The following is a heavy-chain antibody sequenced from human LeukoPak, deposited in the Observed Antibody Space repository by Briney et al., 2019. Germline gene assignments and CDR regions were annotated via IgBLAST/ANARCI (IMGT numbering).Heavy chain of an antibody. J-gene: IGHJ3*02. Sequence: GGSLRLSCAASGFTFSRYSMNWVRQAPGKGLDWVSSISSSSTYMYYADSVKGRFTISRDNAKNSLYLQMNSLRAEDTAVYYCAKSSITRAFDIWGQGTMVTVSS. D-gene: IGHD3-10*01. V-gene: IGHV3-21*01. CDR3: AKSSITRAFDI. CDR1: GFTFSRYS. CDR2: ISSSSTYM.